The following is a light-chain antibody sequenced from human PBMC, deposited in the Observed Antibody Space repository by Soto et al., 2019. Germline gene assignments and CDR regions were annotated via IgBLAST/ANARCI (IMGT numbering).Light chain of an antibody. CDR1: QNIRNY. V-gene: IGKV1-39*01. CDR3: QQSSTTPQS. J-gene: IGKJ4*01. CDR2: LAS. Sequence: DIQMTQSPSSLSASVGDRVTITCRASQNIRNYLSWYQQKPGKAPKLLINLASTLQSGVPSRFSGSGSGTDFTLGISSLQPEDFATYYCQQSSTTPQSFGGGTRVEIK.